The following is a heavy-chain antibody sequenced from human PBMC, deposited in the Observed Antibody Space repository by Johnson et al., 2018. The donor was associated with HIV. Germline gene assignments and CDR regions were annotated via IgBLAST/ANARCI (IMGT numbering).Heavy chain of an antibody. D-gene: IGHD5-18*01. CDR3: ARAYSYGAFDI. CDR1: GFTVRSNY. J-gene: IGHJ3*02. Sequence: VQLVESGGGLIQPGGSLRLSCAASGFTVRSNYMSWVRQAPGKGLEWVSVIYSDGNTYYADSVKGRFTISRDNSKNTLYLQMNSLRAEDTAVYYCARAYSYGAFDIWGQGTMVTVSS. V-gene: IGHV3-53*01. CDR2: IYSDGNT.